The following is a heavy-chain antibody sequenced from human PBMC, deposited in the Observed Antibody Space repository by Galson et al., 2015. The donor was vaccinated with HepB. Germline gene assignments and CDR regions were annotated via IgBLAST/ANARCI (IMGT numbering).Heavy chain of an antibody. CDR3: ARAGQEYNWNFYYYYYYMDV. CDR1: GYSFTSYW. J-gene: IGHJ6*03. V-gene: IGHV5-51*03. CDR2: IYPGDSDT. D-gene: IGHD1-1*01. Sequence: QSGAEVKKPGESLKISCKGSGYSFTSYWIGWVRQMPGKGLEWMGIIYPGDSDTRYSPSFQGQVTISADKSISTAYLQWSSLKASDTAMYYCARAGQEYNWNFYYYYYYMDVWGKGTTVTVSS.